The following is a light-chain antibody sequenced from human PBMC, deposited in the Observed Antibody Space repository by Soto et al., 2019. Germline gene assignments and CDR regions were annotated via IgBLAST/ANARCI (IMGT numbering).Light chain of an antibody. CDR3: QQYDSYST. Sequence: DIQMTQSPSALSASVGDTVTITCRASQSVSGWLAWYQQKPGKAPKLLIHDASSLESGVPSRFSGSGSGTEFTLTISSLQPDDFATYYCQQYDSYSTFGQGTKVDIK. V-gene: IGKV1-5*01. J-gene: IGKJ1*01. CDR2: DAS. CDR1: QSVSGW.